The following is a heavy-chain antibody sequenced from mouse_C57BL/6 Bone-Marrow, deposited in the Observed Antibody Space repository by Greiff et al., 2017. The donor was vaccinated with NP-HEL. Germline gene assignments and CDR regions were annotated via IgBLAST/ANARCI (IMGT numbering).Heavy chain of an antibody. Sequence: QVQLQQSGAELVRPGTSVKVSCKASGYAFTNYLIEWVKQRPGQGLEWIGVINPGSGGTNYNEKLKGKATLTADKSSSTAYMQLSSLTSEDSAVYFFARSLLSFDYWGQGTTLTVSS. V-gene: IGHV1-54*01. J-gene: IGHJ2*01. CDR1: GYAFTNYL. CDR2: INPGSGGT. CDR3: ARSLLSFDY.